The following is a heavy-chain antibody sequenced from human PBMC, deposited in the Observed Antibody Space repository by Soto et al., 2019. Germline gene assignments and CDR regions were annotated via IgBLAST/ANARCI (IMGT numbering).Heavy chain of an antibody. Sequence: GASVKVSCKASGYTFTSYAMHWVRQAPGQRLEWMGWINAGNGNTKYSQKFQGRVTMTTDTSTSTAYMELRSLRSDDTAVYYCARSPPSQNLFVVTATSYYFDYWGQGTLVTVSS. D-gene: IGHD2-21*02. CDR2: INAGNGNT. J-gene: IGHJ4*02. CDR1: GYTFTSYA. CDR3: ARSPPSQNLFVVTATSYYFDY. V-gene: IGHV1-3*01.